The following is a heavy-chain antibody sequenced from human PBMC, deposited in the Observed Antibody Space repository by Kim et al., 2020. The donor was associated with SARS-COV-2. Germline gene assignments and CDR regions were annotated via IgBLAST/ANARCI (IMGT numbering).Heavy chain of an antibody. CDR1: GYTFTGYY. CDR2: INPNSGGT. V-gene: IGHV1-2*06. D-gene: IGHD3-22*01. Sequence: ASVKVSCKASGYTFTGYYMHWVRQAPGQGLEWMGRINPNSGGTNYAQKFQGRVTMTRDTSISTAYMELSRLRSDDTAVYYCARGLYDSRGFDPWGQGTLVTVSS. J-gene: IGHJ5*02. CDR3: ARGLYDSRGFDP.